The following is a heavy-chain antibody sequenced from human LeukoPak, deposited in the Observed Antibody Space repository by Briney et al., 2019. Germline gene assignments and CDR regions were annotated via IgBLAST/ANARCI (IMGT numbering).Heavy chain of an antibody. CDR3: TRSVWSGYAKVDY. D-gene: IGHD3-3*01. CDR2: IYHSGST. V-gene: IGHV4-38-2*01. CDR1: GYSISSGYY. J-gene: IGHJ4*02. Sequence: PSETLSLTCAVSGYSISSGYYWGWIRQPPGKGLEWIGSIYHSGSTYYNPSLKSRVILSIDTSENQFSLKLSSVTAADTAVYYRTRSVWSGYAKVDYWGQGTLVTVSS.